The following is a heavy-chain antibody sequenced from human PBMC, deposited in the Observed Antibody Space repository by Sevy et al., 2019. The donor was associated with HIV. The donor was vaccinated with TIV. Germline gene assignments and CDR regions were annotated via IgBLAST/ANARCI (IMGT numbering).Heavy chain of an antibody. D-gene: IGHD6-19*01. Sequence: GGSLRLSCAASGFTFTNYGMHWVRQAPGKGLEWVSGIRNSGANTYYADSGRGRFTVSRDNSKNTVYLQLNSLRAEDTAIYYCAKEWTLLSDWYGEFDYRGQGTLVTVSS. CDR3: AKEWTLLSDWYGEFDY. V-gene: IGHV3-23*01. CDR1: GFTFTNYG. CDR2: IRNSGANT. J-gene: IGHJ4*02.